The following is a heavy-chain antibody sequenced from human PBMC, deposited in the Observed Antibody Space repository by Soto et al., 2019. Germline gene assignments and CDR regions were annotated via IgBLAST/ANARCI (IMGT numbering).Heavy chain of an antibody. Sequence: GGSLRLSCAASGFTFSSYSMNWVRQAPGKGLEWVSSISSSSYIYYADSVKGRFTISRDNAKNSLYLQMNSLRAEDTAVYYCAGDRSVARLAVAPPDAFDIWGQGTMVTVSS. CDR3: AGDRSVARLAVAPPDAFDI. D-gene: IGHD6-19*01. CDR1: GFTFSSYS. CDR2: ISSSSYI. J-gene: IGHJ3*02. V-gene: IGHV3-21*01.